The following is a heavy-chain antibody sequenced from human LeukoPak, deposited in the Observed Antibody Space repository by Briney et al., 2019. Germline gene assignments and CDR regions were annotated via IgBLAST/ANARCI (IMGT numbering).Heavy chain of an antibody. Sequence: GGSLRLSCSASGFPFSSFAMSWVRQAPGKGLEWVSAISGSADRTFYADSVKGRFTISRDNSKNTLYLQMNSLRAEDTAVYYCAKRDTSGWYYFDYWGQGTLVTVSS. J-gene: IGHJ4*02. D-gene: IGHD6-19*01. CDR3: AKRDTSGWYYFDY. CDR2: ISGSADRT. CDR1: GFPFSSFA. V-gene: IGHV3-23*01.